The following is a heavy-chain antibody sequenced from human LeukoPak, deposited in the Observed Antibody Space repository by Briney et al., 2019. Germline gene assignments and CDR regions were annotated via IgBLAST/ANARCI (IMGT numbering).Heavy chain of an antibody. V-gene: IGHV1-69*05. CDR3: ASQDASIYSESSTSPTYSD. D-gene: IGHD3-22*01. J-gene: IGHJ4*02. CDR2: MIPIFDSA. CDR1: GGTFTNYA. Sequence: GASVKVSCKASGGTFTNYAFNWVRQAPGQGLEWMGSMIPIFDSAHYAQRFQGRITLTTDSSLTTAYMTLSSLTSDDTAVYYCASQDASIYSESSTSPTYSDWGQGTLVTVSS.